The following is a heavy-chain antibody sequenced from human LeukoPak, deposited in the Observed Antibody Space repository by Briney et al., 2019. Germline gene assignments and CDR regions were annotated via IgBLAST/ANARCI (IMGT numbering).Heavy chain of an antibody. J-gene: IGHJ4*02. CDR1: GGSISSSSYY. Sequence: SETLSLTCTVSGGSISSSSYYWGWIRQPPGKGLEWIGNIYYTGSTYYNPSLRSRVTISVDTSKNQLSLKLISVTAADTAVYYCARLFRDPPDSSFDHWGQGTLVTVSS. V-gene: IGHV4-39*01. CDR3: ARLFRDPPDSSFDH. CDR2: IYYTGST. D-gene: IGHD1-14*01.